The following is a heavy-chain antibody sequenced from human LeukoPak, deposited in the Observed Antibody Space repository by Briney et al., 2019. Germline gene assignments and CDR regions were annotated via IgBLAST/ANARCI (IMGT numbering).Heavy chain of an antibody. CDR2: IIPILGIA. V-gene: IGHV1-69*04. J-gene: IGHJ4*02. Sequence: ASVKVSCKASGGTFSSYAISWVRQAPGQGLEWMGRIIPILGIANYAQKFQGRVTITADKSTSTAYMELSSLRSEDTAVYYCARDLEGAIHPFDYWGQGTLVTASS. CDR3: ARDLEGAIHPFDY. CDR1: GGTFSSYA. D-gene: IGHD1-26*01.